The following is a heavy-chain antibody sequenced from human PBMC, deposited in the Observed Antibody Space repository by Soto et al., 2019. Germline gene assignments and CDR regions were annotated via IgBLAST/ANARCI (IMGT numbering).Heavy chain of an antibody. CDR1: SYTFTSYG. J-gene: IGHJ6*02. D-gene: IGHD3-10*01. CDR2: ISAYNGNT. Sequence: QVQLVQSGAEVKKPGASVKVSCKASSYTFTSYGISWVRQAPGQGLEWMGWISAYNGNTNYAQKLQGRVTMTTDTSTSTAYMELRSLRSDDTAVYYCARGKYYSGSGSYYNPAPSSYYYGMDVWGQGTTVTVS. CDR3: ARGKYYSGSGSYYNPAPSSYYYGMDV. V-gene: IGHV1-18*01.